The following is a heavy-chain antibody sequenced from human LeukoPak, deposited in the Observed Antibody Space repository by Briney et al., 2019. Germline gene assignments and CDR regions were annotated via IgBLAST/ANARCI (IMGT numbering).Heavy chain of an antibody. CDR3: ARGGWYGRPIDY. CDR2: INHSGST. Sequence: SETLPLTCAVYGGSFSGYYWSWIRQPPGKGLEWIGEINHSGSTNYNPSLKSRVTISVDTSKNQFSLKLSSVTAADTAVYYCARGGWYGRPIDYWGQGTLVTVSS. D-gene: IGHD6-19*01. CDR1: GGSFSGYY. V-gene: IGHV4-34*01. J-gene: IGHJ4*02.